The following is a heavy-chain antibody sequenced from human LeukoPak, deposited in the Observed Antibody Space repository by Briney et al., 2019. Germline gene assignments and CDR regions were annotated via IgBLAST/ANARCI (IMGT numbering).Heavy chain of an antibody. CDR3: ARDFYGSGSLVY. D-gene: IGHD3-10*01. V-gene: IGHV1-18*01. CDR1: GYTFTSYG. Sequence: ASVKVSCKGSGYTFTSYGISWVRQAPGQGLEWVGWISAYNGNTNYAQKIQGRVTMTTDTSTSTAYMELRSLRYDDTAVPYCARDFYGSGSLVYWGQGTLVTVSS. CDR2: ISAYNGNT. J-gene: IGHJ4*02.